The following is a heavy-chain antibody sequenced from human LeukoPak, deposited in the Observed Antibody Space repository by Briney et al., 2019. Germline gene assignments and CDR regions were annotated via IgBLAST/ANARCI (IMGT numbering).Heavy chain of an antibody. CDR2: ISNIGDII. Sequence: PGGSLRLSCAASGFTFSNYNMNWVRQAPGKGLEWVSHISNIGDIIHYADSVEGRFTISRDNAKNSLYLQMNSLRAEDTAVYYCAKDATAVVGTVYMDVWGKGTTVTISS. CDR1: GFTFSNYN. CDR3: AKDATAVVGTVYMDV. J-gene: IGHJ6*03. D-gene: IGHD6-13*01. V-gene: IGHV3-48*04.